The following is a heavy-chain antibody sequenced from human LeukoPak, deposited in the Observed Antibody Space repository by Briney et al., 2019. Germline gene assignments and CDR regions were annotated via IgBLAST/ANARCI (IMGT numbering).Heavy chain of an antibody. CDR1: GGSISSYY. CDR2: IYTSGST. D-gene: IGHD3-10*01. CDR3: AREVLWFGELFLGDY. Sequence: PSETLSLTCTVSGGSISSYYWSWIRQPAGKGLEWIGRIYTSGSTNYNPSLKSRVTISVDTSKNQFSLKLSSVTAADTAVYYCAREVLWFGELFLGDYWGQGTLVTVSS. J-gene: IGHJ4*02. V-gene: IGHV4-4*07.